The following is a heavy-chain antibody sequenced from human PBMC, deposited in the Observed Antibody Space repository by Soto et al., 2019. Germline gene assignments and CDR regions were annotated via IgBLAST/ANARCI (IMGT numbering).Heavy chain of an antibody. Sequence: SETLSLTCTVSGGSISSSSYYWGWIRQPPGKGLEWIGSIYYSGSTYYNPSLKSRVTISVDTSKNQFSLKLSSATAADTAVYYCARLREGYDDSSGYYLYFDYWGQGTLVTVSS. CDR3: ARLREGYDDSSGYYLYFDY. CDR1: GGSISSSSYY. J-gene: IGHJ4*02. V-gene: IGHV4-39*01. CDR2: IYYSGST. D-gene: IGHD3-22*01.